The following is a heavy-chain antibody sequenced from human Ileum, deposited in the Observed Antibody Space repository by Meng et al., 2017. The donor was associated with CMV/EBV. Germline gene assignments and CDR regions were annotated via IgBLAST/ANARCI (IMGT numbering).Heavy chain of an antibody. V-gene: IGHV3-30-3*01. CDR3: ARDRYNSQDY. Sequence: GESLKISCAASGFTFSSYAMHWVRQAPGKGLEWVAIISYDGNNKYYADSVKGRFTISRDNSKNTLYLQMNSLRAEDTAVYYCARDRYNSQDYWGQGTRVTSAS. CDR2: ISYDGNNK. J-gene: IGHJ4*02. D-gene: IGHD3-16*02. CDR1: GFTFSSYA.